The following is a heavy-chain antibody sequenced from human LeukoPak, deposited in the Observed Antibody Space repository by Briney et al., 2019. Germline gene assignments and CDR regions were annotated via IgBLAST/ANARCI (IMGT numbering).Heavy chain of an antibody. J-gene: IGHJ4*02. CDR2: ISSSSSYI. Sequence: GGSLRLSCAASGFTFSSYEMNWVRQAPGKGLEWVSSISSSSSYIYYADSVKGRFTISRDNAKNSLYLQMNSLRAEDTAVYYCARDPRSEYYFDYWGQGTLVTVSS. CDR3: ARDPRSEYYFDY. D-gene: IGHD1-14*01. V-gene: IGHV3-21*01. CDR1: GFTFSSYE.